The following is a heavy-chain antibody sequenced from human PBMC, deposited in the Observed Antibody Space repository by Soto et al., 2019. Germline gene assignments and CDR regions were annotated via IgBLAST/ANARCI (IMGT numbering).Heavy chain of an antibody. CDR1: GFSLTTKTVG. J-gene: IGHJ3*01. V-gene: IGHV2-5*02. CDR3: AHLMITFGGVIADDAFDV. Sequence: QITLKESGPSLVKPTETLTLTCTFSGFSLTTKTVGVGWIRQPPGQALEWLAVIYWDDDKRYSPSLRSRLTVTQDTSKNLLVFKMRNVDPVDTVTYYCAHLMITFGGVIADDAFDVWGQGTKVTVSS. CDR2: IYWDDDK. D-gene: IGHD3-16*02.